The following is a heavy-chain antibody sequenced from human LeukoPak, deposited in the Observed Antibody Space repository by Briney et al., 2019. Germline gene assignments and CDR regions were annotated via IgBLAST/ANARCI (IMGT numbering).Heavy chain of an antibody. J-gene: IGHJ5*02. D-gene: IGHD2-2*01. Sequence: SETLSLTCTVSGGSISSYYWSWIRQPPGKGLEWIGYIYYSGSTNYNPSLKSRVTISVDTSKNQFSLKLSSVTAADTAVYYCARERKIVVVPAAILVGWFDPWGQGTLATVSS. V-gene: IGHV4-59*01. CDR1: GGSISSYY. CDR3: ARERKIVVVPAAILVGWFDP. CDR2: IYYSGST.